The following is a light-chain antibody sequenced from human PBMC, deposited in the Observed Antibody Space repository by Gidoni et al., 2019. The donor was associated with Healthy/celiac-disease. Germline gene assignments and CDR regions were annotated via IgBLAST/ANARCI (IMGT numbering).Light chain of an antibody. V-gene: IGKV1-39*01. CDR3: KQSYSTPQT. CDR2: AAS. Sequence: DIQMTQSPSSLSASVGDRVTITCRASQSISSYLNWYQQKPGKAPKLLIYAASSLQSGVPSRFSGSGSGTDFTLTIRSLQPEDFATYYCKQSYSTPQTFGKGTKVEIK. CDR1: QSISSY. J-gene: IGKJ1*01.